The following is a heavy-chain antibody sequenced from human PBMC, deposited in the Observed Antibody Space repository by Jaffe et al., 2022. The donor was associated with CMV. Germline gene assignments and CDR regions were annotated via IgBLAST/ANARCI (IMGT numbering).Heavy chain of an antibody. CDR1: GFTVSSNY. V-gene: IGHV3-53*01. Sequence: EVQLVESGGGLIQPGGSLRLSCAASGFTVSSNYMSWVRQAPGKGLEWVSVIYSGGSTYYADSVKGRFTISRDNSKNTLYLQMNSLRAEDTAVYYCARGVTTSSWYFDLWGRGTLVTVSS. J-gene: IGHJ2*01. CDR3: ARGVTTSSWYFDL. D-gene: IGHD4-17*01. CDR2: IYSGGST.